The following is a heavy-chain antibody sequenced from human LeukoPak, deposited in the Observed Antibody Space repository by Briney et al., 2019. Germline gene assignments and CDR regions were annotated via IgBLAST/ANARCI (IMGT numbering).Heavy chain of an antibody. V-gene: IGHV5-51*01. CDR3: ARRNYDFLSCYSSYYMDV. CDR1: GYTFTSYW. CDR2: INPGDSDT. J-gene: IGHJ6*03. Sequence: GESLKISCKGSGYTFTSYWIGWVRQMPGKGLEWMGIINPGDSDTRYSPSFQGQVTISADKSNSTSYLQWSSLKASDTAMYYCARRNYDFLSCYSSYYMDVWGKGTTVTVSS. D-gene: IGHD3-3*01.